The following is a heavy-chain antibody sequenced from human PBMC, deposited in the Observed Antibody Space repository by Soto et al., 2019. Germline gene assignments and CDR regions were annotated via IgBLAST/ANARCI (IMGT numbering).Heavy chain of an antibody. V-gene: IGHV1-18*01. CDR3: ARSSYYDILTGYYLNWFDP. J-gene: IGHJ5*02. CDR1: GYTFTSYG. D-gene: IGHD3-9*01. Sequence: GASVKVSCKASGYTFTSYGISWVRQAPGQGLEWMGWISAYNGNTNYAQKLQGRVTMTTDTSTSTAYMELRSLRSDDTAVYYCARSSYYDILTGYYLNWFDPWGQGTLVTVSS. CDR2: ISAYNGNT.